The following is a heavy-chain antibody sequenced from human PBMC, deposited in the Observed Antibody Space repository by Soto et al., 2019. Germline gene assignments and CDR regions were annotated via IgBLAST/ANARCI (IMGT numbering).Heavy chain of an antibody. CDR2: IYYSGST. J-gene: IGHJ4*02. CDR1: GGSISSSSYY. V-gene: IGHV4-39*01. D-gene: IGHD2-2*01. Sequence: QLQLQESGPGLVKPSETLSLTCTVSGGSISSSSYYWGWIRQPPGKGLEWIGSIYYSGSTYYNPSLKSRVTISVDTSKNQFSLKLSSVTAADTAVYYCARHYCSSTSCSGHFDYWGQGTLVTVSS. CDR3: ARHYCSSTSCSGHFDY.